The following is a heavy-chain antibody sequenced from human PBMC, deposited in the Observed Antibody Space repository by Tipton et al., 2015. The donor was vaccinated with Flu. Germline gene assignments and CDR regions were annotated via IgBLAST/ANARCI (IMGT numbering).Heavy chain of an antibody. CDR1: GDTFRTYT. CDR3: ARDPFPL. CDR2: IIPILGIA. Sequence: QSGAEVKKPGSSVKVSCKASGDTFRTYTITWVRQAPGQGLEWMGRIIPILGIANYAQKFQGRVTITADKSTSTAYMELSSLKSEDTAVYYCARDPFPLWGQGTLVTVSS. V-gene: IGHV1-69*04. J-gene: IGHJ4*02. D-gene: IGHD2-21*01.